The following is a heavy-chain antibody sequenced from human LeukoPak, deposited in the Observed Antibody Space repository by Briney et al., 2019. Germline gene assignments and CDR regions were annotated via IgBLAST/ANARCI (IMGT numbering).Heavy chain of an antibody. J-gene: IGHJ4*02. D-gene: IGHD7-27*01. CDR1: GGSISSYY. CDR3: AKDHHWGSVDY. CDR2: ISGSGGST. Sequence: PSETLSLTCTVSGGSISSYYWSWIRQPPGKGLEWVSAISGSGGSTYYADSVKGRFTISRDNSKNTLYLQMNSLRAEDTAVYYCAKDHHWGSVDYWGQGTLVTVSS. V-gene: IGHV3-23*01.